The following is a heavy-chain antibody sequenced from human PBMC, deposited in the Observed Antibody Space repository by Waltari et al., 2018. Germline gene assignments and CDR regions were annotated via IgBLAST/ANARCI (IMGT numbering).Heavy chain of an antibody. J-gene: IGHJ4*02. V-gene: IGHV4-59*01. CDR2: IYYSGST. CDR3: ARAEWLLPNFDY. Sequence: QVQLQESGPGLVKPSETLSLTCTVSGGSISSYYWSWLRQPPGKGLEWSGYIYYSGSTNDNPSLTSRVTISVDTSKNQFSLKLSSVTAADTAVYYCARAEWLLPNFDYWGQGTLVTVSS. CDR1: GGSISSYY. D-gene: IGHD3-3*01.